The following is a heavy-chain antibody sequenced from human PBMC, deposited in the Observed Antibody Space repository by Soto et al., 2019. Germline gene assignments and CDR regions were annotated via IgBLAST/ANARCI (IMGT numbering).Heavy chain of an antibody. V-gene: IGHV3-30*03. J-gene: IGHJ3*01. Sequence: PGGSLRLSCAASGFTFSSYGMHWVRQAPGKGLEWVAVISYDGSNKYYADSVKGRFTISRDNSKNTLYLQMGRLRPDDTAVYHCAIIHSGSYGFDVWGQGTVVTVSS. CDR1: GFTFSSYG. D-gene: IGHD1-26*01. CDR3: AIIHSGSYGFDV. CDR2: ISYDGSNK.